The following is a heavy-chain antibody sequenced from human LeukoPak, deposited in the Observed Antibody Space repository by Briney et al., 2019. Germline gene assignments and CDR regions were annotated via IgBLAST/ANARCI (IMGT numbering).Heavy chain of an antibody. Sequence: HPGGSLRLSCAASGFTFSSYSMNWVRQAPGKGLEWVSYISSSSSTIYYADSVKGRFTISRDNAKNSLYLQMNSLRAEDTAVYYCARYQLIDYNYYYMDVWGTGTTVTVSS. V-gene: IGHV3-48*01. CDR1: GFTFSSYS. CDR2: ISSSSSTI. D-gene: IGHD2-2*01. CDR3: ARYQLIDYNYYYMDV. J-gene: IGHJ6*03.